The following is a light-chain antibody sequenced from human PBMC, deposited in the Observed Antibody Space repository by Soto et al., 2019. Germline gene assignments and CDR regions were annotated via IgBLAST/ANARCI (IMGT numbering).Light chain of an antibody. CDR1: QSINTL. J-gene: IGKJ5*01. Sequence: EVALTQSPATLSVSPGEGATLSCRASQSINTLLAWYQQKPGQAPRLLIYRASTRATDIPARFSGSGSGTDFTLTISSLQSEDFEIYYCQQYNNWPITFGQGTRLESK. CDR2: RAS. CDR3: QQYNNWPIT. V-gene: IGKV3-15*01.